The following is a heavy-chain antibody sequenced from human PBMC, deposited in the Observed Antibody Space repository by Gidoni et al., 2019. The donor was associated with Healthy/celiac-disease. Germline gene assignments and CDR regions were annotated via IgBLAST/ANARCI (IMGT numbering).Heavy chain of an antibody. CDR1: RFTCSTNY. J-gene: IGHJ2*01. Sequence: EVQLVESGGGLIQPVGSLSLSCAASRFTCSTNYMSRVRQAPGKGLGWVSVIYSGGSTYYADSVKGRFTISRDNSKNTLYLQMNSLRAEDTAVYYCARVGPTARLTPYWYFDLWGRGTLVTVSS. CDR3: ARVGPTARLTPYWYFDL. CDR2: IYSGGST. V-gene: IGHV3-53*01. D-gene: IGHD3-9*01.